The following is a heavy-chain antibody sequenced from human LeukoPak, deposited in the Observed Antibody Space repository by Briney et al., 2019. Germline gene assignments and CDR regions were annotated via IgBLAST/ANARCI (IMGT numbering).Heavy chain of an antibody. J-gene: IGHJ6*02. CDR3: ASKIAVAGSPSMDV. CDR2: INCDGSST. D-gene: IGHD6-19*01. V-gene: IGHV3-74*01. Sequence: GGSLRLSCAASGFTFSSYWMHWVRQAPGEGLVWVSRINCDGSSTSYADSVKGRFTISRDNAKNSLYLQMNSLRAEDTAVYYCASKIAVAGSPSMDVWGQGTTVTVSS. CDR1: GFTFSSYW.